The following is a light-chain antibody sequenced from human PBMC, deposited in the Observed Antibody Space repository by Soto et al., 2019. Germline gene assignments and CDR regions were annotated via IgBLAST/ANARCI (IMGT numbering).Light chain of an antibody. CDR2: KAS. Sequence: DIQMTQSPSTLSASVGDRVTITCRASQSISTWLAWYQQKPGKAPKLLIYKASSLRNGVPSRFSGSGSGTEFTLTIYSLQPDDFASYYCQQYNSYSWTFGQGTKVEIK. V-gene: IGKV1-5*03. CDR3: QQYNSYSWT. J-gene: IGKJ1*01. CDR1: QSISTW.